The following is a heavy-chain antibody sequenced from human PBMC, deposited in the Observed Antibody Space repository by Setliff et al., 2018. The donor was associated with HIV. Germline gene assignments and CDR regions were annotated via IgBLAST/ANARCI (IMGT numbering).Heavy chain of an antibody. J-gene: IGHJ6*03. CDR2: IYQTGST. CDR3: ARCMFSLRSRHIIYYMDV. CDR1: GDSISSHY. Sequence: KTSETLSLTCTVSGDSISSHYWNWIRQPPGKGLEWIGYIYQTGSTNYSPSLQSRVTMSVETSKNQFSLKLSSVTAADTAVYYCARCMFSLRSRHIIYYMDVWGKGTTVTVS. V-gene: IGHV4-4*09. D-gene: IGHD2-8*01.